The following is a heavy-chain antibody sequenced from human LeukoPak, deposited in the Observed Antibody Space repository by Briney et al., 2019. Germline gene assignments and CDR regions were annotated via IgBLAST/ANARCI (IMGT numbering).Heavy chain of an antibody. D-gene: IGHD3-10*01. CDR1: GDSISSSSYY. J-gene: IGHJ3*02. CDR3: ARLNVFMRFGELLRPAFDI. V-gene: IGHV4-39*07. Sequence: SETLSLTCTVSGDSISSSSYYWSWIRQPPGKGLEWIGEINHSGSTNYNPSLKSRVTISVDTSKNQFSLKLSSVTAADTAVYYCARLNVFMRFGELLRPAFDIWGQGTMVTVSS. CDR2: INHSGST.